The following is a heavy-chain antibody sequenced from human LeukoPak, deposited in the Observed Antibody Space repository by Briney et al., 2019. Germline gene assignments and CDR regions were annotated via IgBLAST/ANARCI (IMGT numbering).Heavy chain of an antibody. Sequence: SETLSLTCTVSGGSVSSGSYYWRWIRQPPGKGLEWIGYIYYSGSTNYNPSLKSRVTISVDTSKNQFSLKLSSVTAADTAVYYCARVVYYDSSGYFDYWGQGTLVTVSS. CDR2: IYYSGST. V-gene: IGHV4-61*01. CDR3: ARVVYYDSSGYFDY. D-gene: IGHD3-22*01. J-gene: IGHJ4*02. CDR1: GGSVSSGSYY.